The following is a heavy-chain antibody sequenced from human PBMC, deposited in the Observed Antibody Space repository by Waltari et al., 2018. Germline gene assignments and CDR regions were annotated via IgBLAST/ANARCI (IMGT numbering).Heavy chain of an antibody. D-gene: IGHD5-18*01. V-gene: IGHV4-4*07. J-gene: IGHJ6*03. Sequence: QVQLQESGPGLVKPSETLSLTCTVSGGSISSYYWSWIRQPAGKGLEWIGLIYTSGSTNYNPSLKSRVTMSVDTSKNQFSLKLSSVTAADTAVYYCARGGGQRDTGYYYYYYMDVWGKGTTVTISS. CDR2: IYTSGST. CDR3: ARGGGQRDTGYYYYYYMDV. CDR1: GGSISSYY.